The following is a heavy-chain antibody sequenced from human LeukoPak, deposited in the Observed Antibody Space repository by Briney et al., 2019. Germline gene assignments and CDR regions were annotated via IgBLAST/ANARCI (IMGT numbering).Heavy chain of an antibody. CDR2: IYYSGTT. D-gene: IGHD3-10*01. CDR3: ARVLRPMASQYYFDY. CDR1: GASINTYY. J-gene: IGHJ4*02. Sequence: SETLSLTYTVSGASINTYYWSWIRQPPGKGLEWIGYIYYSGTTSYNPSLKTRVTISIDTSKNQFSLKLSSVTAADTAVYYCARVLRPMASQYYFDYWGQGTLVTVSS. V-gene: IGHV4-59*01.